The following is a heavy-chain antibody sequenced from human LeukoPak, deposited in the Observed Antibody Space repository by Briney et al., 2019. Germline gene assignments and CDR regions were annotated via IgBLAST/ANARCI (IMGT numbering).Heavy chain of an antibody. D-gene: IGHD1-26*01. J-gene: IGHJ6*03. V-gene: IGHV1-46*01. CDR2: INPSGGST. Sequence: ASVKVSCKASGYTFTSYYMHWVRQAPGQGLEWMGIINPSGGSTSYAQKFQGRVTMTRDMSTSTVYMELSSLRSEDTAVYYCARGRGVGYYYYYMDVWGKETTVTVSS. CDR3: ARGRGVGYYYYYMDV. CDR1: GYTFTSYY.